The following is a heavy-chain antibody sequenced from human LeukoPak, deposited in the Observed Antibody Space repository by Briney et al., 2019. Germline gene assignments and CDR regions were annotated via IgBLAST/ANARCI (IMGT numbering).Heavy chain of an antibody. CDR3: ARDLSPREPQAT. D-gene: IGHD1-14*01. V-gene: IGHV1-69*05. Sequence: ASVKVSCKASGGTFSSYAISWVRQAPGQGLEWVGGIIPIFGTANYAQKFQGRVTITTDESTSTAYMELSSLRSEDTAVYYCARDLSPREPQATWGQGTLVTVSS. J-gene: IGHJ4*02. CDR2: IIPIFGTA. CDR1: GGTFSSYA.